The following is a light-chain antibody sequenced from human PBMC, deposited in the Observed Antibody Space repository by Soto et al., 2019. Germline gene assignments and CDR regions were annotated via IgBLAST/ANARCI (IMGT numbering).Light chain of an antibody. CDR2: WAS. J-gene: IGKJ1*01. CDR1: QSILYSPNNKNY. CDR3: QQYYNAPQN. V-gene: IGKV4-1*01. Sequence: DIVMTQSPDSLAVSLGERATINCKSSQSILYSPNNKNYLAWYQQKPGQPPKLLIYWASTRESGVPARFSGSGSGTDFTLTISSLQAEDVAVYYCQQYYNAPQNFGQGTKVEIK.